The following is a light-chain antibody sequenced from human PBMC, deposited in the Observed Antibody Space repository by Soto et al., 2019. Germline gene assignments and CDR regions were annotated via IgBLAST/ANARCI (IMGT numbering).Light chain of an antibody. CDR1: NSDVGDYNY. J-gene: IGLJ1*01. V-gene: IGLV2-14*01. CDR3: SSYTSTSAFYV. CDR2: DVS. Sequence: QSALTQPASVSGSPGQSITISCTGTNSDVGDYNYVSWYQQHPGKAPKLLIYDVSNRPSGVSSRFSGSKSGNTASLPISGLQAEDEADYYCSSYTSTSAFYVFGTGTKVTVL.